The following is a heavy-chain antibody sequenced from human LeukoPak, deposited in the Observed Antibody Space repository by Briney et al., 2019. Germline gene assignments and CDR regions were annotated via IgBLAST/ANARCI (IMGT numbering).Heavy chain of an antibody. CDR2: ISGSGGST. CDR1: GFTFSSYA. Sequence: GGSLRLSCAASGFTFSSYAMSWVRQAPGKGLEWVSAISGSGGSTYHADSVKGRFTISRDNSKNTLYLQMNSLRAEDTAVYYCAKDIVVVPAAQRDYFDYWGQGTLVTVSS. J-gene: IGHJ4*02. CDR3: AKDIVVVPAAQRDYFDY. V-gene: IGHV3-23*01. D-gene: IGHD2-2*01.